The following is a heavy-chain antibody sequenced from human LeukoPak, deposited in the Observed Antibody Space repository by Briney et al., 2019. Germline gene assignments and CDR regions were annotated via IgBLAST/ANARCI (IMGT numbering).Heavy chain of an antibody. CDR2: ISNSSSTI. J-gene: IGHJ4*02. CDR1: GFTFSIYS. V-gene: IGHV3-48*02. Sequence: QPGGSLRLSCVVSGFTFSIYSMNWVRQAPGKGLEWVSYISNSSSTIYYADSVKGRVTISRDNAKNSLYLQMNSLRDDDTAVYCCARPHSGHLFDYWGQGALVTVSS. D-gene: IGHD3-10*01. CDR3: ARPHSGHLFDY.